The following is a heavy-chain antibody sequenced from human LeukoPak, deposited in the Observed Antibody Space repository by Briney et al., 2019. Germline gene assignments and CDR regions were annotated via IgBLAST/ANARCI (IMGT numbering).Heavy chain of an antibody. CDR2: IYHSGST. CDR3: ARVAYCGGDCYPHYFDY. V-gene: IGHV4-38-2*02. Sequence: SETLSLTCTVSGYSISSGYYWGWIRQPPGKGLEWIGSIYHSGSTYYNPSLKSRVTISVDTSKNQFSLKLSSVTAADTAVYYCARVAYCGGDCYPHYFDYWGQGTLVTVSS. J-gene: IGHJ4*02. CDR1: GYSISSGYY. D-gene: IGHD2-21*02.